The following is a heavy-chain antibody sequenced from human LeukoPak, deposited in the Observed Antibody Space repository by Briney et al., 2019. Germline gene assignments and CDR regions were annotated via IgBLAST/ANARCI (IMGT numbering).Heavy chain of an antibody. V-gene: IGHV1-18*01. Sequence: ASVKVSCKASGYTFSSYGISWVRQAPGQGLEWMGWISAYNGNTNYAQKLQGRLTMTTDTSTSTAYMELRSLRSDDTAVYYCARSKDSSGYYYTYDYWGQGTLVTVSS. CDR1: GYTFSSYG. CDR3: ARSKDSSGYYYTYDY. CDR2: ISAYNGNT. D-gene: IGHD3-22*01. J-gene: IGHJ4*02.